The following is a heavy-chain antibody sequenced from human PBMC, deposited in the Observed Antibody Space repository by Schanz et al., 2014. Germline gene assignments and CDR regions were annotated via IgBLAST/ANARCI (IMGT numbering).Heavy chain of an antibody. CDR3: ARDRRFFDRDDLYYFDS. V-gene: IGHV1-18*01. J-gene: IGHJ4*02. CDR2: ISVYTGNT. CDR1: GYTFTTYA. D-gene: IGHD3-3*01. Sequence: QVQLVQSGAEVKKPGASVRVSCKASGYTFTTYAMSWVRQAPGQGLEWMGWISVYTGNTKYGQKVQGRVTMTTDTSTSTAYMALTDLRSDDTAVYYCARDRRFFDRDDLYYFDSWGQGTLVTVSS.